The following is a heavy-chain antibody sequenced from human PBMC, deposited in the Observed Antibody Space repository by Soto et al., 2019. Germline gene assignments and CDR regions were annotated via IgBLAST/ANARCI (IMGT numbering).Heavy chain of an antibody. V-gene: IGHV3-48*02. J-gene: IGHJ6*02. D-gene: IGHD2-2*01. Sequence: GGSLRLSCAASGFTFSSYSMNWVRQAPGKGLEWVSYISSSSSTIYYADSVKGRFTISRDNAKNSLYLQMNGLRDEDTAVYYCAGGVVPAAYGMDVWGQGTTVTVSS. CDR2: ISSSSSTI. CDR3: AGGVVPAAYGMDV. CDR1: GFTFSSYS.